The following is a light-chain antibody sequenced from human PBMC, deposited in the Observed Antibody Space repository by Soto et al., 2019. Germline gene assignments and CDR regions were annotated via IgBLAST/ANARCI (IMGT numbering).Light chain of an antibody. J-gene: IGKJ5*01. CDR3: QQYGTSPIT. CDR1: QTVSSY. Sequence: ENGLTQSPCTLSLSPGERATLSCRASQTVSSYLTWYQQRPGQAPRLLIYGASKRATGIPDRFSGSGSGTDFTLTISRLEPEDFALYYCQQYGTSPITFGQGTRLEIK. V-gene: IGKV3-20*01. CDR2: GAS.